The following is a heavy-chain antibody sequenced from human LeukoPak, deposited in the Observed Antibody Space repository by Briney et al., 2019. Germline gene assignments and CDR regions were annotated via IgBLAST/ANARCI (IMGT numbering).Heavy chain of an antibody. CDR3: AKAATYFYGSVTYDWFES. D-gene: IGHD3-10*01. CDR1: GFTFSSYW. Sequence: GSLKLSCEASGFTFSSYWMHWVRQVPGKGLIWVSRIESNGLTLYADSVRDRFTISRDNGKSTIYLQMNSLRVDDTAIYYCAKAATYFYGSVTYDWFESWGQGTLVTVSS. V-gene: IGHV3-74*01. J-gene: IGHJ5*01. CDR2: IESNGLT.